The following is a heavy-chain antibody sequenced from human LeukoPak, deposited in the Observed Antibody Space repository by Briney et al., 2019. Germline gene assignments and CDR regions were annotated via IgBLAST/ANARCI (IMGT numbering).Heavy chain of an antibody. CDR3: ARTRGEWLRWLDY. D-gene: IGHD5-12*01. V-gene: IGHV4-34*01. Sequence: SETLSLTCAVYGGSFSGYYWSWIRQPPGKGLEWIGEINHSGSTNYNPSLKSRVTISVDTSKNQFSLKLSSVTAADTAVYYCARTRGEWLRWLDYWGQGTLVTVSS. CDR2: INHSGST. J-gene: IGHJ4*02. CDR1: GGSFSGYY.